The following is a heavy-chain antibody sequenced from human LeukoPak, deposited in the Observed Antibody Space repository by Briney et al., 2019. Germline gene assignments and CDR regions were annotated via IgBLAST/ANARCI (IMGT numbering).Heavy chain of an antibody. CDR2: INHGGGT. V-gene: IGHV4-39*07. CDR1: GGSISSGGYY. Sequence: PSETLSLTCTVSGGSISSGGYYWSWIRQHPGKGLEWIGEINHGGGTNYNPSLKSPVTISVDTSKNQFSLKVNSVTAADTAVYYCARGGSSNWKFDPWGQETLVTVSS. J-gene: IGHJ5*02. CDR3: ARGGSSNWKFDP. D-gene: IGHD6-13*01.